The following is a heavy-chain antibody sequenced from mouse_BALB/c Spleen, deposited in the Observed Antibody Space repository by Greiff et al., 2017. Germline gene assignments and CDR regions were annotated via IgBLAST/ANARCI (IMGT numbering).Heavy chain of an antibody. CDR1: GYSFTSYW. CDR3: ARSRTTMITTGTMDY. D-gene: IGHD2-4*01. V-gene: IGHV1-61*01. J-gene: IGHJ4*01. Sequence: QVQLQQPGAELVRPGASVKLSCKASGYSFTSYWMNWVKQRPGQGLEWIGMIHPSDSETRLNQKFKDKATLTVDKSSSTAYLQLSSLTSEDTAVYYCARSRTTMITTGTMDYWGQGTSVTVSS. CDR2: IHPSDSET.